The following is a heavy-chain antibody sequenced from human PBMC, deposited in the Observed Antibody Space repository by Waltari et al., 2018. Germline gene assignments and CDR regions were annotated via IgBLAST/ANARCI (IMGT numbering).Heavy chain of an antibody. J-gene: IGHJ5*02. CDR3: ARNLEGFDP. V-gene: IGHV1-3*01. CDR2: INAANGNT. Sequence: QVQLVQSGAEVKKPGASVKVSCKASGYTFTRYAIHWVRQAPGQRLEWMGWINAANGNTKYSEKFQGGVTFTRDTSASTAYMELSSLNSEDTAVYYCARNLEGFDPWGQGTLVIVSS. CDR1: GYTFTRYA.